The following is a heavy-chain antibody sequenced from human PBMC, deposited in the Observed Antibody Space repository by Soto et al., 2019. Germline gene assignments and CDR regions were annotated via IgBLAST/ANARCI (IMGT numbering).Heavy chain of an antibody. CDR2: IYYSGST. Sequence: QVQLQESGPGLVKPSETLSLTCTVSGGSISSYYWSWIRQPPGKGLEWIGYIYYSGSTNYNPSLKSRVTLSVDTSKNRSSLTLISVTAAETAVYYCARYCSGSYWYLDLWGRGTLVTVSS. J-gene: IGHJ2*01. D-gene: IGHD3-10*01. V-gene: IGHV4-59*01. CDR3: ARYCSGSYWYLDL. CDR1: GGSISSYY.